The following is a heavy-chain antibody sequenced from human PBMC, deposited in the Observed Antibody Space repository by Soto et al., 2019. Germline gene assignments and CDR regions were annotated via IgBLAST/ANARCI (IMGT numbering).Heavy chain of an antibody. V-gene: IGHV3-33*01. CDR2: QWFDGSNK. CDR1: GFTFSKYG. D-gene: IGHD5-12*01. CDR3: ARDVGDVMSTIQGHGMDV. Sequence: QVQLVESGGAAVQPGRSLRLSCVGSGFTFSKYGMHWVRQAPGKGLEWVAVQWFDGSNKFHTDSVQGRFTISRDNSQNTVYLQMNSLRAEDTAVYYCARDVGDVMSTIQGHGMDVWGQGTTVTVSS. J-gene: IGHJ6*02.